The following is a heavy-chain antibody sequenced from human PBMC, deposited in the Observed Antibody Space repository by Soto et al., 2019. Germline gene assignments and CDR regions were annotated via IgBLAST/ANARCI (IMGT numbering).Heavy chain of an antibody. CDR3: ATQPPATAAFDI. CDR1: GGSISSYY. Sequence: QVQLQESGPGLVKPSETLSLTCTVSGGSISSYYSTLIRQSRGEGLVWVGYIHTNGESNYNPSLHSGVTMSLHTPKNPAPLTLTSVTAAETTVDDCATQPPATAAFDIWGHGTMVTVSS. V-gene: IGHV4-59*08. CDR2: IHTNGES. J-gene: IGHJ3*02. D-gene: IGHD5-12*01.